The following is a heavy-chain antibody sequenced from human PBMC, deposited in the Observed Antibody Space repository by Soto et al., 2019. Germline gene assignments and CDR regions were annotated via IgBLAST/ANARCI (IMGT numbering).Heavy chain of an antibody. D-gene: IGHD6-19*01. CDR3: ARDRASYSSGWYPYPGGVNYYYYGMDV. V-gene: IGHV6-1*01. CDR1: GDSVSSNSSA. Sequence: PSQTLSLPCGISGDSVSSNSSACNVIRQSPSRGLEWLGRTYYRSKWYNDYAVSVKSRITINPDTSKNQFSLQLNSVTPEDTAVYYCARDRASYSSGWYPYPGGVNYYYYGMDVWGQGTTVTVSS. CDR2: TYYRSKWYN. J-gene: IGHJ6*02.